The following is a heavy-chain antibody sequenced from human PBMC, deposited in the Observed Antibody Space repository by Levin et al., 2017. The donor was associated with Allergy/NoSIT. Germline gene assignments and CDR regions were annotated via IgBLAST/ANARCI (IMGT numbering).Heavy chain of an antibody. Sequence: GASVKVSCAASGFTFSDFYMTWIRQAPGKGLEWVSYISSGSTYISYADSVKGRFTISRDNAKNSLYLQMNSLRDEDTAVYYCARFLAAARNYYYGMDVWGQGTTVTVSS. CDR3: ARFLAAARNYYYGMDV. V-gene: IGHV3-11*03. J-gene: IGHJ6*02. D-gene: IGHD6-13*01. CDR2: ISSGSTYI. CDR1: GFTFSDFY.